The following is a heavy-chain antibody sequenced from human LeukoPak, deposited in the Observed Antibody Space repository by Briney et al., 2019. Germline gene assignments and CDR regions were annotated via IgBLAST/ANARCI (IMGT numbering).Heavy chain of an antibody. V-gene: IGHV4-39*01. J-gene: IGHJ3*02. CDR2: IYYSGST. Sequence: MPSETLSLTCTVSGGSISSSSYYWGWIRQPPGKGLEWIGSIYYSGSTYYNPSLKSRVTISVDTSKNQFSLKLSSVTAADTAVYYCARGIVVVVAAIKESSENDAFDIWGQGTMVTVSS. D-gene: IGHD2-15*01. CDR1: GGSISSSSYY. CDR3: ARGIVVVVAAIKESSENDAFDI.